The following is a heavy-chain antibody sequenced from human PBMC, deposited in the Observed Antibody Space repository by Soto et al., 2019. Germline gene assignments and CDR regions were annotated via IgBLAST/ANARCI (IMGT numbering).Heavy chain of an antibody. CDR3: VKQAHGLDGVAFDY. CDR1: GFIFSEST. V-gene: IGHV3-64D*06. CDR2: VSTSGRST. D-gene: IGHD2-15*01. J-gene: IGHJ4*02. Sequence: GGSLRLSCSASGFIFSESTIYWVRQVPGKGLEAISAVSTSGRSTYYADSVKDRFTISRDNSKNTLFLQMRSLRPQDTAIYYCVKQAHGLDGVAFDYWGQGTQVTVSS.